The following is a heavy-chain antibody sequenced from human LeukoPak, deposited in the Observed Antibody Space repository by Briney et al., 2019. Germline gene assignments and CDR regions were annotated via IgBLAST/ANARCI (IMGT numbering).Heavy chain of an antibody. CDR1: GASVGSAGYY. CDR2: VYYIDNT. CDR3: ASSLRIPVAS. V-gene: IGHV4-61*08. D-gene: IGHD6-19*01. J-gene: IGHJ5*02. Sequence: SETLSLTCTVSGASVGSAGYYWSWIRQPPGGGLEWIGYVYYIDNTNYNPSLKSRVTISVDTSKNQFSLKLNSVTAADTAVYYCASSLRIPVASWGQGTLVTVSS.